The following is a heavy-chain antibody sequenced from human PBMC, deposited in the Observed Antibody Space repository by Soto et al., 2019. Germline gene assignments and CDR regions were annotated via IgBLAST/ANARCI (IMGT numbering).Heavy chain of an antibody. CDR1: GFPLSSYE. CDR2: ISSSGSTI. CDR3: ARDRVRSY. J-gene: IGHJ4*02. D-gene: IGHD4-17*01. Sequence: GSLRLSCAASGFPLSSYEMNWVRQAPGKGLEWVSYISSSGSTIYYADSVKGRFTISRDNAKNSLYLQMNSLRAEDTAVYYCARDRVRSYWGQGTLVTVPQ. V-gene: IGHV3-48*03.